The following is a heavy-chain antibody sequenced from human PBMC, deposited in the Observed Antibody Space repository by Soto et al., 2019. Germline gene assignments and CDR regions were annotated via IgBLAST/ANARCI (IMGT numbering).Heavy chain of an antibody. J-gene: IGHJ4*02. CDR1: GLTFSRAD. CDR2: ISGSGGDI. CDR3: ATHSWDH. Sequence: PGGSLRLSCAASGLTFSRADLSWVRQAPGKGLEWVSAISGSGGDIHYADSVKGRFTVSRDNPKNTLFLQMSSLRVEDTAIYYCATHSWDHWGQGTLVTVS. V-gene: IGHV3-23*01.